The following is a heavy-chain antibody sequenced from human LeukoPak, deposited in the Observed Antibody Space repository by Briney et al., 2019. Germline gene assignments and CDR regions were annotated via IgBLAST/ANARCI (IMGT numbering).Heavy chain of an antibody. J-gene: IGHJ4*02. V-gene: IGHV3-30*04. CDR3: ARDQKDSYCGGDCYSGYFDY. D-gene: IGHD2-21*02. CDR2: ISYDGSNK. CDR1: GFTFSSYA. Sequence: GGSLRLSCAASGFTFSSYAMHWVRQAPGKGLEWVAVISYDGSNKYYADSVKGRFTISRDNSKNTLYLQMNSLRAEDTAVYYCARDQKDSYCGGDCYSGYFDYWGQGTLVTVSS.